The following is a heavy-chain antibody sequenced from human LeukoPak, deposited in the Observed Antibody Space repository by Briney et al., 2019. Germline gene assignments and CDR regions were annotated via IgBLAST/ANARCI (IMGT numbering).Heavy chain of an antibody. V-gene: IGHV3-23*01. CDR3: AKENPLQNWNYDY. CDR2: ISNSGGIT. Sequence: GGSLRLSCEASGLTFDIYSMSWVRQAPGKGLEWVADISNSGGITMYADSVKGRFTISRDNSKNTVYLQMDSLRAEDTAVYYCAKENPLQNWNYDYWGQGTLVTVSS. CDR1: GLTFDIYS. D-gene: IGHD1-1*01. J-gene: IGHJ4*02.